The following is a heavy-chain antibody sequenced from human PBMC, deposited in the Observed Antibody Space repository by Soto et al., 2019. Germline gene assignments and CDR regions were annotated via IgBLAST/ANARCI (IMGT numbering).Heavy chain of an antibody. J-gene: IGHJ6*02. CDR2: IKQDGSEK. CDR1: GFSFSSYW. V-gene: IGHV3-7*05. CDR3: ARLFPYYYYGIDV. Sequence: GGSLRLSCAASGFSFSSYWMSWVRQAPGKGLEWVANIKQDGSEKYYVDSVKGRFTISRDNAKNSLYLQMNSLRAEDTAVYYCARLFPYYYYGIDVWGQGTTVTVSS.